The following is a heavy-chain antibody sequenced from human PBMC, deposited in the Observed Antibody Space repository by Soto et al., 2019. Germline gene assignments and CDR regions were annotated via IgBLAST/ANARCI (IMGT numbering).Heavy chain of an antibody. CDR2: INHGKST. D-gene: IGHD2-21*01. Sequence: QVQLQQWGAGLLKPSETLSLTCAVYGGSFSGYYWSWIRQPPGKGLEWIGEINHGKSTDYNPSLKSRVTISVDTSKNQFSLKLTSVTAADTAAYYCAGGAHYSPRWGPLVGAEYWFDPWGQGTVVTVSS. J-gene: IGHJ5*02. V-gene: IGHV4-34*01. CDR1: GGSFSGYY. CDR3: AGGAHYSPRWGPLVGAEYWFDP.